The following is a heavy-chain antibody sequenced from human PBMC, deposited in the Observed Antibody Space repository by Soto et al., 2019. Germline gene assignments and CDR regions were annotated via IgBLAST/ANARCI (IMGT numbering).Heavy chain of an antibody. J-gene: IGHJ6*02. CDR2: IWYDGSNK. D-gene: IGHD4-4*01. Sequence: PGGSLRLSCAASGFTFSSYGMHWVRQAPGKGLEWVAVIWYDGSNKYYADSVKGRFTISRDNSKNTLYLQMNSLRAEDTAVYYCARNQILQPGYYYYGMDVWGQGTTVTVSS. CDR3: ARNQILQPGYYYYGMDV. V-gene: IGHV3-33*01. CDR1: GFTFSSYG.